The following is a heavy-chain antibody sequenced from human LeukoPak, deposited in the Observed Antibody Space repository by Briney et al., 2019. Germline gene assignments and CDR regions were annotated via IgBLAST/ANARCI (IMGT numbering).Heavy chain of an antibody. CDR3: ARRGTTTSWSAP. V-gene: IGHV4-39*07. CDR1: GGSISSSSYY. Sequence: SETLSLTCTVSGGSISSSSYYWGWIRQPPGKGLGWIGSIYYSGRTSYNPSLKSRVPISVDTPTNPFSLKPSSVTAADPAVYYCARRGTTTSWSAPWGQATLVTVPS. CDR2: IYYSGRT. D-gene: IGHD1-7*01. J-gene: IGHJ5*02.